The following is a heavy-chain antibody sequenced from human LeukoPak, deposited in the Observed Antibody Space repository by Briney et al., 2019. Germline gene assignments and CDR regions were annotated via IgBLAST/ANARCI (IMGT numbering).Heavy chain of an antibody. CDR3: ARDYCSGGSCYLGAFDI. J-gene: IGHJ3*02. V-gene: IGHV1-2*02. CDR2: INPNSGGT. CDR1: GYTFTGYY. D-gene: IGHD2-15*01. Sequence: ASVKVSCKASGYTFTGYYMHWVRQAPGQGLEWMGWINPNSGGTNYAQKFQGRVTMTRDTSISTAYVELRRLRCDDTAVYYCARDYCSGGSCYLGAFDIWGPRDNGHRLF.